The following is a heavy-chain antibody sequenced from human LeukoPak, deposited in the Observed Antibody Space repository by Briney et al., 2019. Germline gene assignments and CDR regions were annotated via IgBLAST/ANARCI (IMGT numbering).Heavy chain of an antibody. V-gene: IGHV3-21*04. Sequence: GGSLRLSCAASGFTFSSYSMNWVRQAPGKGLEWVSSISSSSSYIYYADSVKGRFTISRDNAKNSLYLQMNSLRAEDTAVYYCARDPPVPSSTSCYADYWGQGTLVTVSS. CDR3: ARDPPVPSSTSCYADY. CDR1: GFTFSSYS. J-gene: IGHJ4*02. D-gene: IGHD2-2*01. CDR2: ISSSSSYI.